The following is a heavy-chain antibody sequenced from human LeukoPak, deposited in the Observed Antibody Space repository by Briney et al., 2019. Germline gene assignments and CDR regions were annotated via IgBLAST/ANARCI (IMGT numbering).Heavy chain of an antibody. CDR3: ARDLEQQLFDI. V-gene: IGHV3-21*01. CDR2: ITISSTYL. Sequence: GSLRLSCAASGFTFSRYSMNWVRQAPGKGLEWVSSITISSTYLFYADSVKGRFTISRDNAKNSLYLQMNSLRAEDTAVYYCARDLEQQLFDIWGQGTLVTVSS. CDR1: GFTFSRYS. D-gene: IGHD6-13*01. J-gene: IGHJ5*02.